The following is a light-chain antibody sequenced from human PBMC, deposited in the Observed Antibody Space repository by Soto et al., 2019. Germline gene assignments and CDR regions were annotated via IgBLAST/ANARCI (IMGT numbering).Light chain of an antibody. V-gene: IGLV4-69*01. Sequence: QAVLTQSPSASASPGASVKLTCTLSSGQSSYAIAWHQQQPEKGPRYLMKLNSDGSHSKGDGIPDRFSGSSSGAERHLTIAGLQSEDEADYYCQTWGPGFPVVFGGGTKLTVL. CDR1: SGQSSYA. CDR2: LNSDGSH. CDR3: QTWGPGFPVV. J-gene: IGLJ2*01.